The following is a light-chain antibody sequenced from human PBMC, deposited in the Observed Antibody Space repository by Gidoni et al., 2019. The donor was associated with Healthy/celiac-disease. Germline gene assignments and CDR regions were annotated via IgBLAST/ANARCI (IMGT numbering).Light chain of an antibody. J-gene: IGKJ4*01. CDR3: LQHNSYPLT. Sequence: DIQFTQSPSSLSASVGDRVTITCRASQCIRNDVGWYQQKPGKAHKRLIYAASSLQSGVPERFRGSGSGTEFTLTISSLQPEDFATYYCLQHNSYPLTFGGGTKVEIK. V-gene: IGKV1-17*01. CDR1: QCIRND. CDR2: AAS.